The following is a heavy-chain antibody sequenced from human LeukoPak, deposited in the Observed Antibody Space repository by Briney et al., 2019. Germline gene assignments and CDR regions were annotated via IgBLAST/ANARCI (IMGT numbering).Heavy chain of an antibody. Sequence: GGTLRLSCAASGFAFIRYEMNWVRQAPGKVLEWVSYISSSGYTIYYADSVKGRFTISRDNAKNSLYLHMNSLRAEDTAVYYCARGNGDILTGPDWFDPWGQGTLVTVSS. J-gene: IGHJ5*02. CDR2: ISSSGYTI. CDR1: GFAFIRYE. D-gene: IGHD3-9*01. V-gene: IGHV3-48*03. CDR3: ARGNGDILTGPDWFDP.